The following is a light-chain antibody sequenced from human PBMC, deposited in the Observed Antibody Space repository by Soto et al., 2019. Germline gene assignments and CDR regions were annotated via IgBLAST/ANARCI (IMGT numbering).Light chain of an antibody. V-gene: IGKV3-11*01. J-gene: IGKJ4*01. CDR2: DAS. CDR1: QSVSSD. CDR3: QQRSNWLT. Sequence: EIVLTQSPATLSLSPGERATLSCRASQSVSSDLAWYQQQPGQAPRLLIYDASNRATGIPARFSGSGSGTYFTLTISILEPEDFAVYYCQQRSNWLTFGGGTKVEIK.